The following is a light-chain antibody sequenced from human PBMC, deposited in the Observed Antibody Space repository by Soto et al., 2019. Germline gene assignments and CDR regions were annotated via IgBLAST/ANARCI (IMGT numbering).Light chain of an antibody. V-gene: IGKV1-6*01. CDR3: LQDYNYPWT. CDR1: QGIRND. Sequence: AIPMTQSPSSLSASVGDRVTITCRASQGIRNDLGWYQQKPGKAPKLLIYATSSLQSGVPSRFSGSGSGTDFTLTISSLQPEDFATYYCLQDYNYPWTFGQGTKVEIK. CDR2: ATS. J-gene: IGKJ1*01.